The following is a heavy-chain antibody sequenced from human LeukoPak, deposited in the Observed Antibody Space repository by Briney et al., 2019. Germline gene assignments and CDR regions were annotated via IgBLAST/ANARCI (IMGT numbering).Heavy chain of an antibody. V-gene: IGHV1-69*10. CDR2: IIPIFGIA. CDR1: GGTFSSYA. J-gene: IGHJ5*02. CDR3: AITLAARNFDDGFDP. Sequence: GTSVKVSCKASGGTFSSYAISWVRQAPGQGLEWMGGIIPIFGIANYAQKFQGRVTLTAVKSTSTAYMELSSLRSEDTALYYCAITLAARNFDDGFDPWGQGTLVTVSS. D-gene: IGHD6-13*01.